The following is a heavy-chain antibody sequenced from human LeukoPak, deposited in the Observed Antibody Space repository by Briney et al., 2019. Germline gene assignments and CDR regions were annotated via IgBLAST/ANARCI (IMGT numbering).Heavy chain of an antibody. CDR2: IRYDGSNK. Sequence: GGSLRLSCAASGFTFSNCDMNWVRQAPGKGLEWVAFIRYDGSNKYYADSVKGRFTTSRDNSKNTLYLQMNSLRAEDTAVYYCAKDWTYYFDYWGQGTLVTVSS. CDR3: AKDWTYYFDY. J-gene: IGHJ4*02. V-gene: IGHV3-30*02. D-gene: IGHD3/OR15-3a*01. CDR1: GFTFSNCD.